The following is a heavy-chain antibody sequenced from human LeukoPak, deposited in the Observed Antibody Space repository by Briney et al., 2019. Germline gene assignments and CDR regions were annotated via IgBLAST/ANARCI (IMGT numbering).Heavy chain of an antibody. CDR2: LYSSGGT. Sequence: GGSLRLSCAASGFTFSTFWMTWVRQAPGKGLEWVSVLYSSGGTYCADSVKGRFTISRDNSKNTLYLQMNSLRAEDTAVYYCARGQPSWYFDYWGQGTLVTVSS. CDR1: GFTFSTFW. CDR3: ARGQPSWYFDY. V-gene: IGHV3-66*02. D-gene: IGHD1-1*01. J-gene: IGHJ4*02.